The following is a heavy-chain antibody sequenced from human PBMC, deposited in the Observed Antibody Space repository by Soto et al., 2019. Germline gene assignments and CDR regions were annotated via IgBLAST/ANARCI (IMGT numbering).Heavy chain of an antibody. Sequence: LRLSCAASGFTFSSYWMSWVRQAPGKGLEWVANIKQDGSEKYYVDSVKGRFTISRDNAKNSLYLQMNSLRAEDTAVYYCARATASYYYYYMDVWGKGTTVTVSS. CDR1: GFTFSSYW. CDR3: ARATASYYYYYMDV. J-gene: IGHJ6*03. D-gene: IGHD6-25*01. CDR2: IKQDGSEK. V-gene: IGHV3-7*01.